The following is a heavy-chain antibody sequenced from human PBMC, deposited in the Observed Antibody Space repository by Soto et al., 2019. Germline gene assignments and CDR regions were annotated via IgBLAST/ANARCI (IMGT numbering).Heavy chain of an antibody. CDR1: GGSISSYY. CDR3: ARESPQMTTVTTDYYYYMDV. V-gene: IGHV4-59*01. J-gene: IGHJ6*03. Sequence: PSETLSLTCTVSGGSISSYYWSWIRQPPGKGLEWIGYIYYSGSTNYNPSLKSRATISVDTSKNQFSLKLSSVTAADTAVYYCARESPQMTTVTTDYYYYMDVWGKGTTVTVS. D-gene: IGHD4-17*01. CDR2: IYYSGST.